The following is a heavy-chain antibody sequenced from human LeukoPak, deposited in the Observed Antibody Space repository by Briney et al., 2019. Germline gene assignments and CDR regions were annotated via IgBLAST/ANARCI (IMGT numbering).Heavy chain of an antibody. Sequence: SVKVSCKASGGTFRSYAFTWVRQAPGQGLEWMGGIIPVLGIANYAQKFQGRVTITADESTSTAYMELSSLRSEDTAVYYCATAGQRIMITFGGVAEYGMDVWGQGTTVTVSS. CDR3: ATAGQRIMITFGGVAEYGMDV. J-gene: IGHJ6*02. V-gene: IGHV1-69*01. CDR2: IIPVLGIA. D-gene: IGHD3-16*01. CDR1: GGTFRSYA.